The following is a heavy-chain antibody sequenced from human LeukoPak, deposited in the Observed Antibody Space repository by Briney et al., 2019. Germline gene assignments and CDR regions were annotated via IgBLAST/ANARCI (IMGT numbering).Heavy chain of an antibody. D-gene: IGHD3-22*01. CDR1: GFTFSSYS. Sequence: GGSLRLSCAASGFTFSSYSMNWVRQAPGKGLEWVSSISSSSSYIYYADSVKGRFTISRDNSKNTLYLQMNSLRAEDTAVYYCAKETYYYDSNNYYYPGYWGLGTLVTVSS. CDR3: AKETYYYDSNNYYYPGY. V-gene: IGHV3-21*01. CDR2: ISSSSSYI. J-gene: IGHJ4*02.